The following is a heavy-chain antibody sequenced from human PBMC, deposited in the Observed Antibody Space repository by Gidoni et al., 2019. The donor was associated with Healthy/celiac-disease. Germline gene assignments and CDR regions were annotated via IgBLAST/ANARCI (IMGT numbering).Heavy chain of an antibody. D-gene: IGHD3-10*01. V-gene: IGHV3-33*01. CDR3: ARGPRYGSGVYVT. J-gene: IGHJ4*02. CDR1: GFTFSSYG. Sequence: QVQLVESGGGVVQPGRSLRLSCAASGFTFSSYGMHWVRQAPGRGLEWVAVIWYDGSNKYYADSVKGRFTISRDNSKNTLYLQMNSLRAEDTAVYYCARGPRYGSGVYVTWGQGTLVTVSS. CDR2: IWYDGSNK.